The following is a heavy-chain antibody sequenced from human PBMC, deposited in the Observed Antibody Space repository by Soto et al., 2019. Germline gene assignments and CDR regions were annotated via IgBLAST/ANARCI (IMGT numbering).Heavy chain of an antibody. CDR1: GGSISSSSYY. V-gene: IGHV4-39*01. J-gene: IGHJ6*03. Sequence: SSKTLSLTCTVSGGSISSSSYYWGWIRQPPGKGLEWIGSIYYSGSTYYNPSLKSRVTISVDTSKNQFSLKLSSVTAADTAVYYCARQSVIHYYYMDVWGKGTTVTVSS. D-gene: IGHD3-10*01. CDR3: ARQSVIHYYYMDV. CDR2: IYYSGST.